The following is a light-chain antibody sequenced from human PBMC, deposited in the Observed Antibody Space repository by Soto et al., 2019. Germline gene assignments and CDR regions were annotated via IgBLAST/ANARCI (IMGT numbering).Light chain of an antibody. Sequence: QSVLTQPASVSGSPGQSVTISCTGTSSDFGSYKFVSWYQHHPGKVPKVIIYETSKRPSGVSDRFSGSKSGNTASLTISVLQAEDEADYYCFSLTSTNTHVFGSGTKLTVL. CDR2: ETS. CDR1: SSDFGSYKF. J-gene: IGLJ1*01. V-gene: IGLV2-23*01. CDR3: FSLTSTNTHV.